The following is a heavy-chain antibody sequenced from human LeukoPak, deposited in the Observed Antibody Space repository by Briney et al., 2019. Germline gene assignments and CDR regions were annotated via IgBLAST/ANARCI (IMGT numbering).Heavy chain of an antibody. CDR2: ISGSGGST. CDR3: AKDQSKYSGHDVIGY. J-gene: IGHJ4*02. D-gene: IGHD5-12*01. CDR1: GFTFSSYW. V-gene: IGHV3-23*01. Sequence: QSGGSLRLSCAASGFTFSSYWMSWVRQAPGKGLEWVSAISGSGGSTYYADSVKGRFTISRDNSKNTLYLQMNSLRAEDTAVYYCAKDQSKYSGHDVIGYWGQGTLVTVSS.